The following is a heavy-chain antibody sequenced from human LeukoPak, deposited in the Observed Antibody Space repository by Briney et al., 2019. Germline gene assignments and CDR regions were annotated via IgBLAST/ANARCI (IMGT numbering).Heavy chain of an antibody. V-gene: IGHV3-23*01. CDR3: AKMILTTVIYYFDY. D-gene: IGHD4-17*01. CDR2: IISSAAST. CDR1: GLTFGDYA. Sequence: PGGSLRLSCTVSGLTFGDYAMSWVRQAPGKGLEWVSHIISSAASTDYADSVKGRFTISRDNSKNTLYLQMTSLRAEDTAVYYCAKMILTTVIYYFDYWGQGTLVTVSS. J-gene: IGHJ4*02.